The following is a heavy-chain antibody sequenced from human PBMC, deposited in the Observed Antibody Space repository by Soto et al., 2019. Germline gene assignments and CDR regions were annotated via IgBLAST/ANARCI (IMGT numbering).Heavy chain of an antibody. J-gene: IGHJ5*02. V-gene: IGHV3-23*01. CDR2: ISGSGGST. Sequence: VQLLESGGGLVQPGGSLRLSCAASGFTFSSYAMSWVRQAPGKGLEWVSAISGSGGSTYYADSVKGRFTISRDNSKNTLYLQMNSLRAEDTAVYYCASSNGITIFGVVIGWFDPWGQGTLVTVSS. CDR1: GFTFSSYA. CDR3: ASSNGITIFGVVIGWFDP. D-gene: IGHD3-3*01.